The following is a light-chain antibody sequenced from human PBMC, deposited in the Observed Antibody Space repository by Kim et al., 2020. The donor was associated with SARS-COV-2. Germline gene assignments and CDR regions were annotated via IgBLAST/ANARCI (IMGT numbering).Light chain of an antibody. Sequence: AIRMTQSPSSFSASTGDRVTITCRASRAISSYLAWYQQKPGKAPNLLIYGASTLQSGVPSRFSGSGSGTEFTLTISCLQPEDFATYYCQQYDNSITFGQGTRLEIK. CDR2: GAS. CDR3: QQYDNSIT. V-gene: IGKV1-8*01. CDR1: RAISSY. J-gene: IGKJ5*01.